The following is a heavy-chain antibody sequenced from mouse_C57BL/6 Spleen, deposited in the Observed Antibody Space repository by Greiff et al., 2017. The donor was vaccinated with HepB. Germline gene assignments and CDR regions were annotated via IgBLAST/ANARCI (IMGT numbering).Heavy chain of an antibody. J-gene: IGHJ1*03. V-gene: IGHV5-9*01. Sequence: EVKLVESGGGLVKPGGSLKLSCAASGFTFSSYTMSWVRQTPEKRLEWVATISGGGGNTYYPDSVKGRFTISRDNAKNTLYLQMRSLRSEDSALYYCASPSTVVATRYFDVWGTGTTVTVSS. CDR2: ISGGGGNT. CDR3: ASPSTVVATRYFDV. CDR1: GFTFSSYT. D-gene: IGHD1-1*01.